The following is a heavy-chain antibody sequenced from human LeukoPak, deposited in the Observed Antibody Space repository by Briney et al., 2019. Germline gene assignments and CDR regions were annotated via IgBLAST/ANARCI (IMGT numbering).Heavy chain of an antibody. CDR3: ARATSDVLRYFDWFSGYYFDY. D-gene: IGHD3-9*01. CDR1: GFTFSSYA. CDR2: ISSSSSYI. V-gene: IGHV3-21*01. J-gene: IGHJ4*02. Sequence: GGSLRLSCAASGFTFSSYAMSWVRQAPGKGLEWVSSISSSSSYIYYADSVKGRFTISRDNAKNSLYLQMNSLRAEDTAVYYCARATSDVLRYFDWFSGYYFDYWGQGTLVTVSS.